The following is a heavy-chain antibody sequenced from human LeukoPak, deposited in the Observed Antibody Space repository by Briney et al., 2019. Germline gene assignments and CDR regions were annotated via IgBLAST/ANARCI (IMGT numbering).Heavy chain of an antibody. Sequence: VGSLRLSCAASGFTFSSYSMNWVRQAPGKGLEWVSSISSSSSYIYYADSVKGRFTISRDNAKNSLYLQMNSLRAEDTAVYYCARFGWTGITSFDYWGQGTLVTVSS. CDR2: ISSSSSYI. J-gene: IGHJ4*02. CDR1: GFTFSSYS. V-gene: IGHV3-21*01. CDR3: ARFGWTGITSFDY. D-gene: IGHD1/OR15-1a*01.